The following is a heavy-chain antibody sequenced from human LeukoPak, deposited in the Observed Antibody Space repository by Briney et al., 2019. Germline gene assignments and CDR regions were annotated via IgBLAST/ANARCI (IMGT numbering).Heavy chain of an antibody. J-gene: IGHJ5*02. D-gene: IGHD2-2*02. V-gene: IGHV3-23*01. CDR2: ISGSGGST. Sequence: GGSLRLSCAASGFTFSSYAMSWVRQAPGKGLEWVSAISGSGGSTYYADSVKGRFTISRDNSKNTLYLQMNSLRAEDTAVYYSAKPNQHDIVVVPAAISWFDPWGQGTLVTVSS. CDR1: GFTFSSYA. CDR3: AKPNQHDIVVVPAAISWFDP.